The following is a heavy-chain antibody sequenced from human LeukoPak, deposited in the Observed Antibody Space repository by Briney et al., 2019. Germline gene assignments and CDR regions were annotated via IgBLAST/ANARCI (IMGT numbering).Heavy chain of an antibody. J-gene: IGHJ4*02. CDR3: TTDYDSSGYLY. CDR2: IKSKTDGGTT. V-gene: IGHV3-15*01. D-gene: IGHD3-22*01. CDR1: GFTFSNAW. Sequence: GGSLRLSCAASGFTFSNAWMSWVRQAPGKGLEWVGRIKSKTDGGTTDYAAPVKGRFTISRDDSKNTLYLQMNSLKTEDTAVYCCTTDYDSSGYLYWGQGTLVTVSS.